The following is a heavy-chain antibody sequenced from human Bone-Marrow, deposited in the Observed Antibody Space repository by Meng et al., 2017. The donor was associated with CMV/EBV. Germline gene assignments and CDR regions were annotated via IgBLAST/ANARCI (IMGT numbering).Heavy chain of an antibody. CDR1: GASISTRYY. V-gene: IGHV4-34*01. CDR2: INHSGST. Sequence: SETLSLTCTVSGASISTRYYWSWIRQPPGKGLEWIGEINHSGSTNYNPSLKSRVTISVDTSKNQFSLKLSSVTAADTAVYYCARNSLLPAAITYYYYGMDVWGQGTTVTVSS. D-gene: IGHD2-2*01. CDR3: ARNSLLPAAITYYYYGMDV. J-gene: IGHJ6*02.